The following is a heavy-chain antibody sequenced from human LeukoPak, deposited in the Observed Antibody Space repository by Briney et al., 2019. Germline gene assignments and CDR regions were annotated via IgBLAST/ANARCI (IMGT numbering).Heavy chain of an antibody. CDR2: ISGSGSTT. CDR1: GFTFSNYA. J-gene: IGHJ4*02. V-gene: IGHV3-23*01. Sequence: GGSLRLSCGASGFTFSNYAMSWVRQAPGKGLECVSVISGSGSTTYYADSVKGRFTISRDNSKNTLYLQMSSLRAEDTAVYYCAKRLRILGNDYFDYWGQGTLVAVSS. D-gene: IGHD1-14*01. CDR3: AKRLRILGNDYFDY.